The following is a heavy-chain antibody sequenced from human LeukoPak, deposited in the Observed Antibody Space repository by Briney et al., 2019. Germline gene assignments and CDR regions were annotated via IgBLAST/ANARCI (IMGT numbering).Heavy chain of an antibody. V-gene: IGHV4-34*01. Sequence: PSETLSLTCAVYGGSFSGYYWSWIRQPPGKGLEWIGEINHSGSTNYNPSLKSRVTISVDTSKNQFSLKLSSVTAADTAVYYCAREVGYSSGWYAAQYYFDYWGQGTLVTVSS. CDR1: GGSFSGYY. CDR3: AREVGYSSGWYAAQYYFDY. CDR2: INHSGST. J-gene: IGHJ4*02. D-gene: IGHD6-19*01.